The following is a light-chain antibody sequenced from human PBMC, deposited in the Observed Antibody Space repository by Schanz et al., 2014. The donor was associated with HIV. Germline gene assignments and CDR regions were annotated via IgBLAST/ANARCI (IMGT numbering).Light chain of an antibody. CDR3: QQRSNWPT. Sequence: EIVLTQSPATLSLSPGERATLSCRASQSVTSFLAWYQQKPGQAPRLLIYDASSRAPGIPARFSGSGSGTDFTLTISSLEPEDFAVYYCQQRSNWPTFGGGTKVEIK. V-gene: IGKV3-11*01. J-gene: IGKJ4*01. CDR2: DAS. CDR1: QSVTSF.